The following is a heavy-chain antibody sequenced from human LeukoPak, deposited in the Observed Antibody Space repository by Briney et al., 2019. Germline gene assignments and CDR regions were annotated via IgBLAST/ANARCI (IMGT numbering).Heavy chain of an antibody. Sequence: HPGGSLRLSCAASGFTFSSYWMSWVRQAPGKGLEWVANIKQDGSEKYYVDSVKGRFTISRDNAKNSLYLQMNSLRAEDTAVYYCAKEINNWNDGVHAFDIWGQGTMVTVPS. CDR3: AKEINNWNDGVHAFDI. V-gene: IGHV3-7*01. D-gene: IGHD1-20*01. CDR1: GFTFSSYW. J-gene: IGHJ3*02. CDR2: IKQDGSEK.